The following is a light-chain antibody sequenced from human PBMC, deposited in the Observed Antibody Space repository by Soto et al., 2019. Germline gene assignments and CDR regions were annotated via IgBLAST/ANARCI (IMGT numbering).Light chain of an antibody. CDR1: QSVLHSSNNKNY. CDR3: QQYYTSPLT. J-gene: IGKJ4*01. V-gene: IGKV4-1*01. CDR2: WAS. Sequence: DIVMTQSPDSLAMSLGERATINCRSSQSVLHSSNNKNYLAWYQQKPGQPPKLLIYWASTGESGVPDRFSGSGSGTDFTLTISSLQAEDVAVYYCQQYYTSPLTFGGGTKVEIK.